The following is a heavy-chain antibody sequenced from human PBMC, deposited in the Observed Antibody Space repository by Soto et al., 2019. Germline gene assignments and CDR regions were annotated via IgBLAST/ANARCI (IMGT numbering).Heavy chain of an antibody. J-gene: IGHJ6*02. CDR1: GGSFSGYY. V-gene: IGHV4-34*01. CDR3: ARLKTNYGMDV. D-gene: IGHD4-17*01. CDR2: INHSGST. Sequence: QVQLQQWGAGRLKPSETLSLTCAVYGGSFSGYYWNWIRQPPGKGLEWIGEINHSGSTNYNPSLKSRVTVSVDTSKNQFSLKLSSVTAADTAVYYCARLKTNYGMDVWGQGTTVTVSS.